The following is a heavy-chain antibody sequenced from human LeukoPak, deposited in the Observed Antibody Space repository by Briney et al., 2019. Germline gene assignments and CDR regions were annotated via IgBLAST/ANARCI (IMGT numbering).Heavy chain of an antibody. J-gene: IGHJ4*02. CDR3: ARLQDTTGIPY. D-gene: IGHD1-1*01. CDR1: GGSISSSSYY. V-gene: IGHV4-39*01. CDR2: IYYSGST. Sequence: PSETLSLTCTVSGGSISSSSYYWGWIRQPPGKGLEWIGSIYYSGSTYYNPSLKSRVTISVDTSKNQFSLKLSSVAAADTAVYYCARLQDTTGIPYWGQGTLVTVSS.